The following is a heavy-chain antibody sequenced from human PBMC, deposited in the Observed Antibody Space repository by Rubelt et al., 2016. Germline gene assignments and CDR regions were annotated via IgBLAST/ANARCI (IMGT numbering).Heavy chain of an antibody. D-gene: IGHD4-17*01. CDR3: ARGRDGDRMGC. CDR1: GGSVISGYY. CDR2: IYYGGTT. V-gene: IGHV4-39*07. J-gene: IGHJ4*02. Sequence: QLQLQESGPGLVKPSGTLSLTCTVSGGSVISGYYWGWIRQPPGKGLEWIGCIYYGGTTYYKPSLESRVTMSVDTSKNQFSRTLSCLTVADTAVYYCARGRDGDRMGCWGQGTLVTVSS.